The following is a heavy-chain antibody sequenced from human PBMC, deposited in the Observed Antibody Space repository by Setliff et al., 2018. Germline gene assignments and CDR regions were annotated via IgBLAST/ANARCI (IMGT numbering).Heavy chain of an antibody. CDR3: VRDRTAYSYGLDV. Sequence: PSETLSLTCTVSGGSISPYFWSWVRQPPGKGLEWIGYIYHNGNTNFNPSLKTRVTMSVDTSKSQFALNLKSMTAADTAVYYCVRDRTAYSYGLDVWGQGTTVTVSS. J-gene: IGHJ6*02. CDR2: IYHNGNT. D-gene: IGHD5-18*01. V-gene: IGHV4-59*01. CDR1: GGSISPYF.